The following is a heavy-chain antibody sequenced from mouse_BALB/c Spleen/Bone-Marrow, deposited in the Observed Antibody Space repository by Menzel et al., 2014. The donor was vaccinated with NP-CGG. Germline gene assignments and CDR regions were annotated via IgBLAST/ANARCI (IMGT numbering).Heavy chain of an antibody. CDR1: GSPFTSYW. CDR2: IYPGDGAP. Sequence: VQLQQSGAELPRPGASATLSCKAAGSPFTSYWMPWVKQRPRPGLEWIGAIYPGDGAPTYSQTFKEEATLTADNSSSTAYIQLCSLAPDDSAVYYRARRGSQYENAMDFWGQGTSVSVAS. CDR3: ARRGSQYENAMDF. V-gene: IGHV1-87*01. D-gene: IGHD2-12*01. J-gene: IGHJ4*01.